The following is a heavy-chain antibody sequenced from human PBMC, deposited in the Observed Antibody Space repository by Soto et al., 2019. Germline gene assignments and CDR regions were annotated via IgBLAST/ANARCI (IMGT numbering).Heavy chain of an antibody. CDR2: ISYDGSNK. V-gene: IGHV3-30*18. J-gene: IGHJ5*02. Sequence: QVQLVESGGGVVQPGRSLRLSCAASGFTFSSYGMHWVRQAPGKGLEWVAVISYDGSNKYYADCVKGRFTISRDNSRNTLYLQMNTLTADDTAVSYSAKPWGSYRYVWSNWFDPWGQGTLVIVSS. CDR3: AKPWGSYRYVWSNWFDP. CDR1: GFTFSSYG. D-gene: IGHD3-16*02.